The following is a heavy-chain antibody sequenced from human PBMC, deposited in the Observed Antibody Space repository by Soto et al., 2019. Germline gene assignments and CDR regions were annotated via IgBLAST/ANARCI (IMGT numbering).Heavy chain of an antibody. CDR2: INQDGSEI. V-gene: IGHV3-7*01. Sequence: EVQLVESGGGLVQPGGSLRLSCAASGFTFRSYRMSWVRQAPGKGLEWVANINQDGSEIYYVDSVEGRFSISRDNAENSLYLQMNSLRAEDTAVYYCARDFHVRLGITYYYYMDVWGTGTTVTVSS. D-gene: IGHD7-27*01. CDR1: GFTFRSYR. CDR3: ARDFHVRLGITYYYYMDV. J-gene: IGHJ6*03.